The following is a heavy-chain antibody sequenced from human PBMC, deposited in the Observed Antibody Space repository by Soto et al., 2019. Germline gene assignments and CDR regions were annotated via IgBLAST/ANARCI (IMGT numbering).Heavy chain of an antibody. D-gene: IGHD2-15*01. CDR2: IYSNGGT. CDR3: AKLLVGAAQRNDYES. J-gene: IGHJ5*01. V-gene: IGHV4-39*01. CDR1: GASINSNDFF. Sequence: PAETFASSFSVSGASINSNDFFWGWIRQPPVMVLEWIGSIYSNGGTYYNPSLKSRVFISIYKSNNQFSLNVKSVTAADTAVYYFAKLLVGAAQRNDYESWGQGTLDNVSS.